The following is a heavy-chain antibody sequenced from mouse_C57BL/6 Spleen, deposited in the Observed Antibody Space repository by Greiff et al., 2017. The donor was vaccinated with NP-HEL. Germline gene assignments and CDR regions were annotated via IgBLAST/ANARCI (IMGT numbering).Heavy chain of an antibody. J-gene: IGHJ4*01. D-gene: IGHD3-2*02. CDR3: ARFLMKGSSSYAMDY. CDR1: GFTFTDYY. V-gene: IGHV7-3*01. Sequence: EVQVVESGGGLVQPGGSLSLSCAASGFTFTDYYMSWVRQPPGKALEWLGFIRNKANGYTTEYSASVKGRFTISRDNSQSILYLQMNALRAEDSATYYCARFLMKGSSSYAMDYWGQGTSVTVSS. CDR2: IRNKANGYTT.